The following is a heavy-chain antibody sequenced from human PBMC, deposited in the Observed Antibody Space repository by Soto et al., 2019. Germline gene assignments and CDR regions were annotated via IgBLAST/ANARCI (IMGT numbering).Heavy chain of an antibody. Sequence: QVQLQESGPGLVKPSETLSLTCTVSGGSISTYYWNWIRQPPGKGLEWIGYIYYTGNTNYNPSLKSRVTQSGDQSKNQFSLTLSSVTAADTAVYYCARRYGEGYASGWWYFAVWGRGTLVTVSS. V-gene: IGHV4-59*08. CDR1: GGSISTYY. J-gene: IGHJ2*01. CDR3: ARRYGEGYASGWWYFAV. D-gene: IGHD5-18*01. CDR2: IYYTGNT.